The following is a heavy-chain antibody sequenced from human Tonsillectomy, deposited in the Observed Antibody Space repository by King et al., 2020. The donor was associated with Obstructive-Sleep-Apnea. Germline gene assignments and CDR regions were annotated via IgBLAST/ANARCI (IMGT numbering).Heavy chain of an antibody. Sequence: QLVKSGAEVKKPGESLKISCRGSGYIFTDYWIGWVRQMPGKGLEWMGIIYSRDSDTRYSPSFQGHVTITVDKSISTAYLQWSSLKASDTAMYYCARHGVYSGYDPYYYYGMDVWGQGTTVTVSS. CDR1: GYIFTDYW. CDR2: IYSRDSDT. V-gene: IGHV5-51*01. J-gene: IGHJ6*02. D-gene: IGHD5-12*01. CDR3: ARHGVYSGYDPYYYYGMDV.